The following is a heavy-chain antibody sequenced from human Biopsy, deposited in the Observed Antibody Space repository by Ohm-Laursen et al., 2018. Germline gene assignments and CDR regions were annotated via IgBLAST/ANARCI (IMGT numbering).Heavy chain of an antibody. CDR3: ARDKYRSWNYFDN. CDR1: GYTFSGYY. D-gene: IGHD6-19*01. Sequence: ASVKVSCKASGYTFSGYYMHWVRQAPRQGLEWMGWINPDSGVTNYAQKFQGRVTVTRDTSISTAYMEPSRLGSDDTAVYYCARDKYRSWNYFDNWGQGSLVTVSS. CDR2: INPDSGVT. J-gene: IGHJ4*02. V-gene: IGHV1-2*02.